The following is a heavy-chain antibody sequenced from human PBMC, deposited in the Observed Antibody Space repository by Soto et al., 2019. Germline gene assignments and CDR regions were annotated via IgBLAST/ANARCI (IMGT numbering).Heavy chain of an antibody. V-gene: IGHV5-51*01. Sequence: GESLKISCKGSGYSFTSYWIGWVRQMPGIGLEWMGIIYPGDSDTRYSPSFQGQVTISADKSISTAYLQWSSLKASDTAIYYCGRLLYSSGWPLDYWGQGTLVTVSS. CDR1: GYSFTSYW. CDR2: IYPGDSDT. J-gene: IGHJ4*02. D-gene: IGHD6-19*01. CDR3: GRLLYSSGWPLDY.